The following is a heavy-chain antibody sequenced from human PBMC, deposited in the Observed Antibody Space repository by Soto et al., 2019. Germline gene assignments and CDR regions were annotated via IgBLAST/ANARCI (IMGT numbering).Heavy chain of an antibody. D-gene: IGHD3-22*01. Sequence: PGGSLRLSCAASGFTFSSYAVSWARQAPGKGPEWISSISGSGSTIYYADSVKGRLTISRDNSKNTLYLQMSSLRAEDTAVYYCAKVFYYYDSSGYYYFDYWGQGTLVTVSS. V-gene: IGHV3-23*01. CDR1: GFTFSSYA. J-gene: IGHJ4*02. CDR3: AKVFYYYDSSGYYYFDY. CDR2: ISGSGSTI.